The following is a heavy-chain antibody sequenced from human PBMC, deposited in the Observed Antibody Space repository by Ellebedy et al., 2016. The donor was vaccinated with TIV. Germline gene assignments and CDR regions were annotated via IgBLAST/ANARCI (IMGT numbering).Heavy chain of an antibody. D-gene: IGHD2-2*02. CDR2: INHSGST. CDR1: GGSFSGYY. V-gene: IGHV4-34*01. J-gene: IGHJ6*03. Sequence: SETLSLTXAVYGGSFSGYYWSWIRQPPGKGLEWIGEINHSGSTNYNPSLKSRVTISVDTSKNQFSPKLSSVTAADTAVYYCARGGRAAVVPAAIHPAHATVRYYMDVWGKGTTVTVSS. CDR3: ARGGRAAVVPAAIHPAHATVRYYMDV.